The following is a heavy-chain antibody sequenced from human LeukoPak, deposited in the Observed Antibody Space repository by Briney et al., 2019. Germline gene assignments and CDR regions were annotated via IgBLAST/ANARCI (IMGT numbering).Heavy chain of an antibody. CDR2: IYYSGST. CDR3: ARVLFWSGYYTGPQDYYGMDV. D-gene: IGHD3-3*01. V-gene: IGHV4-59*01. J-gene: IGHJ6*02. Sequence: SETLSLTCTVSGGSISSYYWSWIRQPPGKGLEWIGYIYYSGSTNYNPSLKSRVTISVDTSKNQFSLKLSSVTAADTAVYYCARVLFWSGYYTGPQDYYGMDVWGQGTTVTVSS. CDR1: GGSISSYY.